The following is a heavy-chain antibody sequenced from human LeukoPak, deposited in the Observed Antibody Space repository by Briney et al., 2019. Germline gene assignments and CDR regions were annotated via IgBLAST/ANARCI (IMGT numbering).Heavy chain of an antibody. D-gene: IGHD2-2*01. Sequence: KESGPTLVNPTQTLTLTCTFSGFSLGSDGGGVGWIRQPPGEALEWVSLIYWNEDKSYGPSLNNKLTITKHTSKNQVVLTMTNMDPVDTATYYCAHLDGKYPDLFDPWGQGTLVTVSS. CDR1: GFSLGSDGGG. J-gene: IGHJ5*02. CDR2: IYWNEDK. V-gene: IGHV2-5*01. CDR3: AHLDGKYPDLFDP.